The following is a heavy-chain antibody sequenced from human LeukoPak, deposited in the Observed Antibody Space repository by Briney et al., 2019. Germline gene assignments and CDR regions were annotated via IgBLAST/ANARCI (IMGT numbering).Heavy chain of an antibody. CDR3: AKDRGEPYFFDS. CDR1: GYTFTAYY. J-gene: IGHJ4*02. D-gene: IGHD3-16*01. CDR2: INPNSGGT. Sequence: ASVKVTCKASGYTFTAYYMHWMRRAPGQGLEWMGWINPNSGGTDFAQKFQGRVTMTRDTSISTVYMELSRLRSDDPAVYICAKDRGEPYFFDSWGQGTQVTVSP. V-gene: IGHV1-2*02.